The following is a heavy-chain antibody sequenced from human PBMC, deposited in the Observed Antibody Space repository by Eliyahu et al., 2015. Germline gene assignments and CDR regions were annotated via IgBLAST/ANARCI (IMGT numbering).Heavy chain of an antibody. CDR1: GFXFYNAW. Sequence: EVQLVQSGGGLVKPGXSLGLSCATXGFXFYNAWMNWVRQAPGKGLEWVGRIGAGRDGGATDYIAPVKGRFTISRDDSKNTVYLEMNSLKTDDTAVYYCTPDPSSLPNYYGMHVWGQGSTVTVS. CDR3: TPDPSSLPNYYGMHV. V-gene: IGHV3-15*04. J-gene: IGHJ6*02. CDR2: IGAGRDGGAT. D-gene: IGHD2-21*01.